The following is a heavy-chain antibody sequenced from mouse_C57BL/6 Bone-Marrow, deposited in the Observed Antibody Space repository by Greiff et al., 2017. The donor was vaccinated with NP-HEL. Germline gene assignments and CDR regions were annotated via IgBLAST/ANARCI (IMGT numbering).Heavy chain of an antibody. CDR3: VGSMMVTKYWYFDV. J-gene: IGHJ1*03. CDR1: GFSFNTYA. CDR2: IRSKSNNYAT. V-gene: IGHV10-1*01. Sequence: EVQLVESGGGLVQPKGSLKLSCAASGFSFNTYAMNWVRQAPGKGLEWVARIRSKSNNYATYYADSVKDRFTISRDDSESMLYLQMNNLKTEDTAMYYCVGSMMVTKYWYFDVWGTGTTVTVSS. D-gene: IGHD2-3*01.